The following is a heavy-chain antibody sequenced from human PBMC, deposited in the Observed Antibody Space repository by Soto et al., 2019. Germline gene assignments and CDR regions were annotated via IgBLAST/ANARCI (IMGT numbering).Heavy chain of an antibody. CDR2: ISYDGSNK. CDR1: GFTFSSYG. D-gene: IGHD1-26*01. CDR3: AKDRPGGSRPYYYGMDV. J-gene: IGHJ6*02. V-gene: IGHV3-30*18. Sequence: QVQLVESGGGVVQPGRSLRLSCAASGFTFSSYGMHWVRQAPGKGLEWVAVISYDGSNKYYADSVKGRFTISRDNSKNTLYLQMNSLRAEDTAVYYSAKDRPGGSRPYYYGMDVWGQGTTVTVSS.